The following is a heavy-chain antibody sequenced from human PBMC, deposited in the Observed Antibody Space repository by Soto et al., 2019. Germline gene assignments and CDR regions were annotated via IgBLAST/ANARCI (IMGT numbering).Heavy chain of an antibody. V-gene: IGHV3-48*03. CDR2: ISSSGSTI. Sequence: PGGSLRLSCAASGFTFSSYEMNWVRQAPGKGLEWVSYISSSGSTIYYADSVKGRFTISRDNAKNSLYLQMNSLRAEDTAVYYCAREPLRYFDWLSSGYFDYWGQGTLVTVSS. CDR3: AREPLRYFDWLSSGYFDY. J-gene: IGHJ4*02. D-gene: IGHD3-9*01. CDR1: GFTFSSYE.